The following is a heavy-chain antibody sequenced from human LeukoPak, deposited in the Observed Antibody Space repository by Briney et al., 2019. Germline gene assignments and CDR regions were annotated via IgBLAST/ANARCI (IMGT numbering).Heavy chain of an antibody. CDR2: IFYSGST. CDR1: GGSINNYY. CDR3: AREDYSGGNNWFDF. V-gene: IGHV4-59*01. D-gene: IGHD4-11*01. Sequence: PSETLSLTCAVYGGSINNYYWSWIRQPPGKGLEWIGSIFYSGSTNYDPSLKSRVIISVDTSKNQFSLKLSSVTAADTAVYYCAREDYSGGNNWFDFWGQGTLVTVSS. J-gene: IGHJ5*01.